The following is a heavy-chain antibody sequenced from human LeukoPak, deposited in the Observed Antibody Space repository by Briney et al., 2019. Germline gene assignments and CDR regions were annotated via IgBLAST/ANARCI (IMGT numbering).Heavy chain of an antibody. CDR2: ITKSGSSM. CDR3: ARERSGYYGTFDY. D-gene: IGHD3-22*01. CDR1: EFSFSDYY. J-gene: IGHJ4*02. Sequence: PGGSLRLSCAASEFSFSDYYMSWIRQAPGKGLEWVSYITKSGSSMYYADSVKGRFTISRDNAKNSLYLQMNSLSADDTAVYYCARERSGYYGTFDYWGQGTVVTVSS. V-gene: IGHV3-11*01.